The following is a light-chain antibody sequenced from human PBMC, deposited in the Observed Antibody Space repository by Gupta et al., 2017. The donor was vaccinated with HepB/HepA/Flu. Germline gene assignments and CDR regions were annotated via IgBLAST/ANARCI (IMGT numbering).Light chain of an antibody. J-gene: IGLJ1*01. Sequence: SSELTQDPAVSVALGQTVRITCQGDSLRSYYASWYQQKQGQAPVRVIYGKNNRPSGIPDRCAGSSAGNTASLTITGAQAEDEADYYCNSRDSSGNHLYVFGTGTKVTVL. CDR1: SLRSYY. V-gene: IGLV3-19*01. CDR3: NSRDSSGNHLYV. CDR2: GKN.